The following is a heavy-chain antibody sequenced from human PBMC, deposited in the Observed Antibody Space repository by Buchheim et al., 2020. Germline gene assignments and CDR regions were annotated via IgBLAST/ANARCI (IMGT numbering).Heavy chain of an antibody. Sequence: VKKPGASVKVSCKASGYTFTSYAMHWVRQAPGLRLEWMGWINAGNGNTKYSQKFQGRVTITRDTSASTAYMELSSLRSEDTAVYYCARVVSPVGSGWYTNWFDPWGQGTL. CDR3: ARVVSPVGSGWYTNWFDP. J-gene: IGHJ5*02. V-gene: IGHV1-3*01. CDR2: INAGNGNT. D-gene: IGHD6-19*01. CDR1: GYTFTSYA.